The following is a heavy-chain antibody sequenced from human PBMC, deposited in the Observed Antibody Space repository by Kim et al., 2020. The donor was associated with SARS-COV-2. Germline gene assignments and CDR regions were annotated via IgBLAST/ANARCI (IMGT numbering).Heavy chain of an antibody. CDR1: GGSISRYY. Sequence: SETLSLTCTVSGGSISRYYWSWIRQPPGKGLEWIGYIYNSGSTNYNPSLRSRVTISVDTSKNQFSLNLNSVTAADTAMYYCARASCFGSTCYAAWLDPWGQGILVTVSS. V-gene: IGHV4-59*01. CDR2: IYNSGST. J-gene: IGHJ5*02. CDR3: ARASCFGSTCYAAWLDP. D-gene: IGHD2-2*01.